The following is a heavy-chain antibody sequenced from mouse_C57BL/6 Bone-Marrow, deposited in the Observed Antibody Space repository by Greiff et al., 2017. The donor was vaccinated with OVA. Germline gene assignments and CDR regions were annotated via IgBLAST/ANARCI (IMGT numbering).Heavy chain of an antibody. CDR3: ARGGYRYFDV. CDR1: GFTFSSYG. CDR2: ISSGGSYT. V-gene: IGHV5-6*01. J-gene: IGHJ1*03. Sequence: EVMLVESGGDLVKPGGSLKLSCAASGFTFSSYGMSWVRQTPDKRLEWVATISSGGSYTSYPDSVKGRFTISRDNAKKTLYLQMSSLKSEDAAMYYCARGGYRYFDVWGTGTTVTVSS.